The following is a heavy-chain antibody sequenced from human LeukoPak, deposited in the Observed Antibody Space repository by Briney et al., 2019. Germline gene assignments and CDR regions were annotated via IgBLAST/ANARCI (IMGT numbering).Heavy chain of an antibody. V-gene: IGHV1-46*03. J-gene: IGHJ4*02. CDR2: INPSGGST. D-gene: IGHD5-12*01. Sequence: ASVKVCCEASGYTFTSYYMHWVRQAPGQGLEWTGIINPSGGSTSYAQKFQGRVTMTRDTSTSTVYMELGSLRSEDTAVYYCAREYSGYGSDYWGQGTLVTVSS. CDR3: AREYSGYGSDY. CDR1: GYTFTSYY.